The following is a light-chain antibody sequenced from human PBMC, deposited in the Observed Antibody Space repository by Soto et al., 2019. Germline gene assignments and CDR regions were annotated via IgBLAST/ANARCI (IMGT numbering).Light chain of an antibody. CDR1: DNINTW. CDR2: DAS. V-gene: IGKV1-5*01. J-gene: IGKJ1*01. Sequence: DIQMTQSPSTLSASVGDRVTISCRASDNINTWVAWYQQKPGKAPKFLIYDASSLESGVPSRFSGSGSGTEFTLTISSLQPDDFATYYCQQYNSYPGTFGQGTKVDIK. CDR3: QQYNSYPGT.